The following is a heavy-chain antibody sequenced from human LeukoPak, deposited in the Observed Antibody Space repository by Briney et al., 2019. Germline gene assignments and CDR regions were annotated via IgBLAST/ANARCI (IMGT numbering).Heavy chain of an antibody. CDR3: ARGPLTYYYGSGSDPPQNDY. CDR1: GYTFTVYY. Sequence: ASVTVSCKASGYTFTVYYMHWVRQAPGQGLEWMGWINPNSGGTNYAQKFQGRVTMTRDTSISTAYMELSRLRSDDTAVYYCARGPLTYYYGSGSDPPQNDYWGEGTLVTVSS. CDR2: INPNSGGT. D-gene: IGHD3-10*01. J-gene: IGHJ4*02. V-gene: IGHV1-2*02.